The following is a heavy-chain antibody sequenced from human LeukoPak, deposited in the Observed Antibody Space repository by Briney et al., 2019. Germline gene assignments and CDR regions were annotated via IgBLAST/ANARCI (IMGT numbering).Heavy chain of an antibody. CDR1: GGSISSYY. CDR2: IYYSGST. J-gene: IGHJ6*02. Sequence: YPSETLSLTCTVSGGSISSYYWSWIRQPPGKGLEWIGYIYYSGSTYYNPSLKSRVTISVDTSKNQFSLKLSSVTAADTAVYYCASTHYDFWSGSNYYYYGMDVWGQGTTVTVSS. CDR3: ASTHYDFWSGSNYYYYGMDV. V-gene: IGHV4-59*12. D-gene: IGHD3-3*01.